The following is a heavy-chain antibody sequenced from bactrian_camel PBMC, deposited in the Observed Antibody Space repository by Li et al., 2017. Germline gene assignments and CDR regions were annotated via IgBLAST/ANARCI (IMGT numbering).Heavy chain of an antibody. CDR1: GGTYSAYC. V-gene: IGHV3S42*01. CDR2: IDTDERGTT. Sequence: VQLVESGGGSVQTGGSLTLSCVASGGTYSAYCMGWFRQTPGKEREGVAAIDTDERGTTRYADSVKGRFSISQDNDKSTLFLQMNDLKPEDTAMYYCAASIIVLQPASRLRRRPYNHWGQGTQVTVS. J-gene: IGHJ4*01. CDR3: AASIIVLQPASRLRRRPYNH. D-gene: IGHD2*01.